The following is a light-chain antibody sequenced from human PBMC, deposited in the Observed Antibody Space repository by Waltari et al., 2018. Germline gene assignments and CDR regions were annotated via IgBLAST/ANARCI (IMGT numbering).Light chain of an antibody. CDR3: MQGIEYPFT. J-gene: IGKJ3*01. CDR1: PSLLDSEDGNTY. V-gene: IGKV2-40*01. Sequence: DIVMTQTTLSLPVTPGELASISCRSRPSLLDSEDGNTYLDWYLQKPGQSPQLLIYEVSNRASGVPDRFSGSGSDTDFTLKISRVEAEDVGVYYCMQGIEYPFTFGPGTKLDIK. CDR2: EVS.